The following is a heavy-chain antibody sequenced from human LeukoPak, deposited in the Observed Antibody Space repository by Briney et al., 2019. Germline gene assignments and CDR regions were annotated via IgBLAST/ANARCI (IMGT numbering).Heavy chain of an antibody. CDR3: ARHPNQPSNTRGTLFDP. V-gene: IGHV4-39*01. Sequence: SEPLSLTCIVSGGSISGTTYYWGWIRKPPGKELDWIGSIYYTGGTYYNPSLKTRVTISLDTSKNQFSLNLTSVTAADTAVYYCARHPNQPSNTRGTLFDPWGQGTLVTVSS. J-gene: IGHJ5*02. CDR2: IYYTGGT. D-gene: IGHD2-2*01. CDR1: GGSISGTTYY.